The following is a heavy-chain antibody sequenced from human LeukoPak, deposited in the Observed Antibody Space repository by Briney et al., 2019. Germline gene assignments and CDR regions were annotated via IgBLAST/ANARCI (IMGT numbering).Heavy chain of an antibody. Sequence: SETLSLTCTVSGGSISSGGYYWSWIRQHPGKGLEWIGYIYYSGSTYYNPSLKSRVTISVDTSKNQFSLKLSSVTAADTAVYYCASLNCGGDCYSGAGKKYFDYWGQGTLVTVSS. CDR3: ASLNCGGDCYSGAGKKYFDY. CDR1: GGSISSGGYY. D-gene: IGHD2-21*02. CDR2: IYYSGST. J-gene: IGHJ4*02. V-gene: IGHV4-31*03.